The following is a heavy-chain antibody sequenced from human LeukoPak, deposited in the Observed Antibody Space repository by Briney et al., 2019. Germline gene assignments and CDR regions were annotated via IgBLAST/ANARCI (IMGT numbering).Heavy chain of an antibody. D-gene: IGHD3-22*01. CDR1: GDSISIGTYY. V-gene: IGHV4-61*02. J-gene: IGHJ4*02. CDR3: ARDSNFYDVSHDKAEDF. Sequence: SQTLSLTCTVTGDSISIGTYYWTWVRQPAGKGLEWIGRVFRSGSTYYNPSLKSRVTISIDTSNNQFSLHLRSVTAADTAVYYCARDSNFYDVSHDKAEDFWGQGTLVTVSS. CDR2: VFRSGST.